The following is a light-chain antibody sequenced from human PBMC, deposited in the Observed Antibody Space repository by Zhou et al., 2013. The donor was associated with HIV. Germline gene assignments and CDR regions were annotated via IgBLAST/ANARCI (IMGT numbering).Light chain of an antibody. V-gene: IGKV3-15*01. J-gene: IGKJ1*01. CDR3: QQYNKGRT. CDR1: QSVGSN. CDR2: GAS. Sequence: PGERATLSCRASQSVGSNLAWYRQTPGQAPSLLIYGASTRATGCPARFSGSGSGTEFTLTISSLQSEDFAIYYCQQYNKGRTFGQGTKVEV.